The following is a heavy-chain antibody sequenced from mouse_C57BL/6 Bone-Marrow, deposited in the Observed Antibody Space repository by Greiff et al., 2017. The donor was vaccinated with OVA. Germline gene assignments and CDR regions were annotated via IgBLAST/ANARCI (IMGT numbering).Heavy chain of an antibody. D-gene: IGHD2-5*01. CDR3: ARSYYSNYVYAMDY. J-gene: IGHJ4*01. CDR2: TFYSGIT. CDR1: GFSINSDCY. V-gene: IGHV3-3*01. Sequence: EVQGVESGPSLVRPSQTLSLTCTVTGFSINSDCYWIWIRQFPGNKLEYIGYTFYSGITYYNPSLESRTYITRDTSKNQFSLKLSSVTTEDTATYYCARSYYSNYVYAMDYWGQGTSVTVSS.